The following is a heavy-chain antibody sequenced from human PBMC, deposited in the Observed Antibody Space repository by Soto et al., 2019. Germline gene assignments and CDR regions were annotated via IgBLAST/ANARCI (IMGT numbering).Heavy chain of an antibody. CDR3: ATGSLAGDSSGYYPYFDY. Sequence: ASVKVSCKVSGYTLTELSMHWVRQAPGKGLEWMGGFDPEDGETIYAQKFQGRVTMTEDTSTDTAYMELSSLRSEDTAVYYCATGSLAGDSSGYYPYFDYWGQGTLVTVSS. J-gene: IGHJ4*02. CDR2: FDPEDGET. V-gene: IGHV1-24*01. D-gene: IGHD3-22*01. CDR1: GYTLTELS.